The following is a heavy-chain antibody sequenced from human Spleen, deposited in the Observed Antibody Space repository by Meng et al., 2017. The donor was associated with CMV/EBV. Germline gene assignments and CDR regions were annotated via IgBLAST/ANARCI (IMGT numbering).Heavy chain of an antibody. J-gene: IGHJ4*02. CDR1: GDSVSRYY. V-gene: IGHV4-59*02. CDR3: AREEYSSSSGGDY. CDR2: IYDSGVT. Sequence: SETLSLTCSVSGDSVSRYYWSWIRQPPGKRLEWIGYIYDSGVTRYNPSLKSRVTMSVDTSKNQFSLKLTSLTAADTAVYYCAREEYSSSSGGDYWGQGTLVTVSS. D-gene: IGHD6-6*01.